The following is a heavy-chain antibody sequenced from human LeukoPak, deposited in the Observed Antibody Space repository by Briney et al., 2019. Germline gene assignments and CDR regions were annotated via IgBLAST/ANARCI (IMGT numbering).Heavy chain of an antibody. J-gene: IGHJ4*02. D-gene: IGHD2-21*01. Sequence: GGSLRLSCAASGFTFSNYWMSWVRQAPGKGLEWVANMKQDGSEKYYVDSVKGRFTISRDNSKNTLYLQMNSLRVEDAAVYYCARDLGGAPFDYWGQGTLVTVSS. CDR3: ARDLGGAPFDY. V-gene: IGHV3-7*01. CDR1: GFTFSNYW. CDR2: MKQDGSEK.